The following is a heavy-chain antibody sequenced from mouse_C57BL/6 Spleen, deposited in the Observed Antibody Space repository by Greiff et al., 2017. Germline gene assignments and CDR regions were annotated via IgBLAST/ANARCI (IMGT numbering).Heavy chain of an antibody. Sequence: VQLQQSGAELARPGASVKLSCKASGYTFTSYGISWVKQRTGQGLEWIGEIYPRSGNTYYNEKFKGKATLTADKSSSTAYMELRSLTSEDSAVYFCARGEDGYYGAYWGQGTLVTVSA. CDR1: GYTFTSYG. CDR3: ARGEDGYYGAY. V-gene: IGHV1-81*01. CDR2: IYPRSGNT. J-gene: IGHJ3*01. D-gene: IGHD2-3*01.